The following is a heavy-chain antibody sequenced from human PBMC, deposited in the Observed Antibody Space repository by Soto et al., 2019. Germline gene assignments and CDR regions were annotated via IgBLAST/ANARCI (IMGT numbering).Heavy chain of an antibody. CDR1: GFRFHTYC. CDR2: ISYEGSNT. V-gene: IGHV3-30-3*01. D-gene: IGHD1-1*01. Sequence: GALMLPFVSSGFRFHTYCLPRVRQAPGQGLQWVALISYEGSNTYYADSVRGRFTISRDNSKNTLYLQMNTLRPEDTGVYYCARVTPGNNLYYFSGLDFWGQGTSVTVSS. CDR3: ARVTPGNNLYYFSGLDF. J-gene: IGHJ6*02.